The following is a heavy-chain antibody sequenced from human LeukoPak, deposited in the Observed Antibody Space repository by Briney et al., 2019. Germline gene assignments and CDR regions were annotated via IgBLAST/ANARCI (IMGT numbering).Heavy chain of an antibody. J-gene: IGHJ4*02. CDR1: GFSFSSYS. CDR2: IAYTNTI. Sequence: GGSLRLSCTVSGFSFSSYSMNWVRQAPGKGLEWVAYIAYTNTIHYADSVRGRFAISRDNAKNSLYLQLNSLRAVDTAVYYCARDPHSLDYWGQGTRVTVSS. CDR3: ARDPHSLDY. V-gene: IGHV3-48*01.